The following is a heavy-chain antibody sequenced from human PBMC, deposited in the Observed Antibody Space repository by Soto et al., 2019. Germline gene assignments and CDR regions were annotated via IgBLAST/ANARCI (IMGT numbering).Heavy chain of an antibody. J-gene: IGHJ6*02. CDR2: ISWNSGSI. Sequence: SLRLSCAASGFTFDDYAMHWVRQAPGKGLEWVSGISWNSGSIGYADSVKGRFTISRDNAKNSLYPQMNSLRAEDTALYYCAKERITMVRGTILYYYGMDVWGQGTTVTVSS. D-gene: IGHD3-10*01. CDR1: GFTFDDYA. V-gene: IGHV3-9*01. CDR3: AKERITMVRGTILYYYGMDV.